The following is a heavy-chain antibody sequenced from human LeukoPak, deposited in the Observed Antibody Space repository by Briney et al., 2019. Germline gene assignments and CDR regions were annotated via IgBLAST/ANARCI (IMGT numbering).Heavy chain of an antibody. J-gene: IGHJ5*02. Sequence: PSETLSLTCTVSGGSISSYYWSWIRQPPGKGLEWIGYIYYSGSINYNPALKSRVTISVDTSNNQFSLKLRSVTAADTAVYYCASQQGGWFDPWGQGTLVTVSS. CDR1: GGSISSYY. CDR2: IYYSGSI. D-gene: IGHD6-13*01. CDR3: ASQQGGWFDP. V-gene: IGHV4-59*01.